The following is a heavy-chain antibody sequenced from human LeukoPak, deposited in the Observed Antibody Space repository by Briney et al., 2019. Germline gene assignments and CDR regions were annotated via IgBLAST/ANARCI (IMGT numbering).Heavy chain of an antibody. CDR2: ISPSGNT. D-gene: IGHD5-24*01. V-gene: IGHV4-34*01. CDR1: GGPFNTYY. J-gene: IGHJ6*03. CDR3: ARERVVRDGYSDSYYYYMDV. Sequence: SETLSLTCAVFGGPFNTYYWTWIRQPPGKGLAWIGAISPSGNTDYDPSLKSRVTLSVDTSKNQFSLRLRSVTAADTAVYYRARERVVRDGYSDSYYYYMDVWGKGTTVTVSS.